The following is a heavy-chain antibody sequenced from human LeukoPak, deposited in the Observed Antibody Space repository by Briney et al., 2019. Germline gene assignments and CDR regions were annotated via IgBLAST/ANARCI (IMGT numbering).Heavy chain of an antibody. V-gene: IGHV4-59*01. CDR2: IYYSGST. J-gene: IGHJ5*01. D-gene: IGHD3-22*01. Sequence: SETLSLTCTVSGGSINNYYWSWIRQPPGKGLEWIGYIYYSGSTNYKPSLKSRVTISVDRSRNQFSLKLSSVTAADMAVYYCARGPYYDSSGFDWWGQGTLVTVSS. CDR3: ARGPYYDSSGFDW. CDR1: GGSINNYY.